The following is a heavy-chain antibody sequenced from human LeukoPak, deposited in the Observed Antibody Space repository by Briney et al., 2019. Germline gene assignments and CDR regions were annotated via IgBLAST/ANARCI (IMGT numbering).Heavy chain of an antibody. CDR2: IYTSGST. CDR3: ARESLGPPYYFDY. V-gene: IGHV4-61*02. Sequence: PSQTLSLTCNVSGGSISSGSDYWSWIRQPAGKGLEWIGRIYTSGSTNYNPSLKSRVTISVDTSKNQLSLKLTSVTAADTAVYYCARESLGPPYYFDYWGQGTLVTVSS. D-gene: IGHD1-26*01. J-gene: IGHJ4*02. CDR1: GGSISSGSDY.